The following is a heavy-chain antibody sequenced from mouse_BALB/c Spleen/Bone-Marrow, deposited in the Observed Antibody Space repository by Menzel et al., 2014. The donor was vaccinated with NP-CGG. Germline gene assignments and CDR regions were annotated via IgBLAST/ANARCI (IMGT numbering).Heavy chain of an antibody. D-gene: IGHD2-1*01. CDR2: ISCYNGAS. V-gene: IGHV1S34*01. J-gene: IGHJ2*01. Sequence: TGAYEKISCKASGYSFTGYYMHWIKQSHGKSLEWIGYISCYNGASGYNQKFKGKATFTVDTSSTIAYMQFNSLTSEDSAVYYCARRRDGTNYFDDYGQGTTVPVLS. CDR3: ARRRDGTNYFDD. CDR1: GYSFTGYY.